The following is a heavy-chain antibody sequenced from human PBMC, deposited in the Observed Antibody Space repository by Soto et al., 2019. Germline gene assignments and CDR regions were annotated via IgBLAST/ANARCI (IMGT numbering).Heavy chain of an antibody. Sequence: ASVKVSCKASGYTFTSYYMHWVRQAPGQGLEWMGIINPSGGSTSYAQKFQGRVTITRDTSASTAYMGLSSLRSEDTAVYYCARGPRVNFPDSSGYYYEFDYWGQVTLVTVSA. D-gene: IGHD3-22*01. V-gene: IGHV1-46*01. CDR2: INPSGGST. J-gene: IGHJ4*02. CDR1: GYTFTSYY. CDR3: ARGPRVNFPDSSGYYYEFDY.